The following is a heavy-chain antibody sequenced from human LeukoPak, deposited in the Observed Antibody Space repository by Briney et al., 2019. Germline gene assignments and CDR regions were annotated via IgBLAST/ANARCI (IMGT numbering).Heavy chain of an antibody. V-gene: IGHV2-70*11. D-gene: IGHD6-6*01. Sequence: SGPALVKPTQTLTLTCTFSGFSLSTSGMCVSWIRQPPGKALEWLARIDWDDDKYYSTSLKTRLTISKDTSKNQVVLTMTNMDPVDTATYYCARGIAARHGYYYYYMDVWGKGTTVTVSS. J-gene: IGHJ6*03. CDR2: IDWDDDK. CDR3: ARGIAARHGYYYYYMDV. CDR1: GFSLSTSGMC.